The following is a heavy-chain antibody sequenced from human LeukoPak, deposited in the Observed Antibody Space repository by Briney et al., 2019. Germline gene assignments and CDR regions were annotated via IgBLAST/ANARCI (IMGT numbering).Heavy chain of an antibody. Sequence: GESLRLSFAASGFTFSNYGMHWVRQAPGKGLEWVAVIWYDGSKKYYADSVKGRFTISRDYSKNTLYLEMNSLRAEDTAVYYCARDYNFYFDSWGQGTLVTVSS. V-gene: IGHV3-33*01. J-gene: IGHJ4*02. D-gene: IGHD3-10*01. CDR1: GFTFSNYG. CDR3: ARDYNFYFDS. CDR2: IWYDGSKK.